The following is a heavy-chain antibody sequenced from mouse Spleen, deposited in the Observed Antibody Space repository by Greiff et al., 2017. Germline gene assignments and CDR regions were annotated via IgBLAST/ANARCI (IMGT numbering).Heavy chain of an antibody. CDR1: GYSITSDYA. D-gene: IGHD2-2*01. Sequence: DVQLQESGPGLVKPSQSLSLTCTVTGYSITSDYAWNWIRQFPGNKLEWMGYISYSGSTSYNPSLKSRISITRDTSKNQFFLQLNSVTTEDTATYYCARGWLHYWGQGTTLTVSS. J-gene: IGHJ2*01. V-gene: IGHV3-2*02. CDR3: ARGWLHY. CDR2: ISYSGST.